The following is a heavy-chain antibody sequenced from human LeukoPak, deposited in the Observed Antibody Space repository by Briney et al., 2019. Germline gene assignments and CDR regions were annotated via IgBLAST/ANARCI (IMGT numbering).Heavy chain of an antibody. Sequence: GGSLRLSCAASGFTLSSYSMNWVRQAPGKGLEWVSSISSSSNYVFYADSVKGRFTISRDNAKNSLHLQMSSLRAEDTALYYCARDPRGAAGTYGMDVWGQGTTVTVSS. D-gene: IGHD6-13*01. CDR3: ARDPRGAAGTYGMDV. CDR1: GFTLSSYS. CDR2: ISSSSNYV. V-gene: IGHV3-21*01. J-gene: IGHJ6*02.